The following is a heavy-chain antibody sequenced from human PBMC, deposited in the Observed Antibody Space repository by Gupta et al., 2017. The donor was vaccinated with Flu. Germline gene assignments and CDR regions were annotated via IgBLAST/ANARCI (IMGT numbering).Heavy chain of an antibody. V-gene: IGHV1-2*02. J-gene: IGHJ4*02. CDR3: AKVARGYGDRGSCGGLGH. CDR1: GYMFSGYY. D-gene: IGHD2-15*01. Sequence: QIHLVQSGAEVEKPGASVKVSCKASGYMFSGYYIHWVRQAPGQGLGGMGWINPNSGNTNDAQKCQGRVDRTRDRSLSTGYMEVSRLTSGDTAIYFGAKVARGYGDRGSCGGLGHWGQGTRVTVSS. CDR2: INPNSGNT.